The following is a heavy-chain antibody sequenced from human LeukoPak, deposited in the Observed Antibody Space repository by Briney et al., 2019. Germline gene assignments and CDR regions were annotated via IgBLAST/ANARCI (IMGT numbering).Heavy chain of an antibody. J-gene: IGHJ4*02. V-gene: IGHV3-11*01. CDR2: ISSSGSTI. Sequence: PGGSLRLSCAASGFTFSDYYMSWIRQAPGKGLEWVSYISSSGSTIYYADSVKGRFTISRDNAKNSLYLQMNSLRAEDTAVYYCARESSGRYYGATHREYYFDYWGQGTLVTVSS. CDR3: ARESSGRYYGATHREYYFDY. CDR1: GFTFSDYY. D-gene: IGHD1-26*01.